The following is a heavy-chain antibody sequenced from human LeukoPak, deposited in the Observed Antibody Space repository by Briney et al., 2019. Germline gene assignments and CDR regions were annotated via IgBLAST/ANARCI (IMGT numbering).Heavy chain of an antibody. Sequence: ASVKVSCKASGYTFTSYYMHWVRQAPGQGLEWMGIINPSGGSTSYAQKSQGRVTMTRDTSTSTVYMELSSLRSEDTAVYYCVIAVAGGFDYWGQGTLVTVSS. CDR1: GYTFTSYY. J-gene: IGHJ4*02. D-gene: IGHD6-19*01. CDR2: INPSGGST. CDR3: VIAVAGGFDY. V-gene: IGHV1-46*03.